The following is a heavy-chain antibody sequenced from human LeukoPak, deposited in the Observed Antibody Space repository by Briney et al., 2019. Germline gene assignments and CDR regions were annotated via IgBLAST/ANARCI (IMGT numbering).Heavy chain of an antibody. CDR1: GGSITAGNHH. J-gene: IGHJ5*01. D-gene: IGHD3-16*01. Sequence: PSETLSLTCTVSGGSITAGNHHWGWIRQPPGKGLEWIGSVYYSGSIFSDTSHKSRVTISGDTSKNQFSLSLSSVTAADTAVYYCARLNPGYVTAPDDSWGQGMLVTVSS. CDR2: VYYSGSI. V-gene: IGHV4-39*01. CDR3: ARLNPGYVTAPDDS.